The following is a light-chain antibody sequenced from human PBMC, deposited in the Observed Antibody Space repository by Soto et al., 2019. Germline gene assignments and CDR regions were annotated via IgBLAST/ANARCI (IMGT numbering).Light chain of an antibody. V-gene: IGKV3-15*01. CDR1: QSVSSN. CDR3: QQYNNWPLT. J-gene: IGKJ4*01. Sequence: EIVMTQSPATLSVSPGVRATLSCRASQSVSSNLAWYQQKPGQAPRLLIYGASTRATAIPARFSGSGPGTEFTLTISSLQSEDFALYYCQQYNNWPLTFGGGTKVEIK. CDR2: GAS.